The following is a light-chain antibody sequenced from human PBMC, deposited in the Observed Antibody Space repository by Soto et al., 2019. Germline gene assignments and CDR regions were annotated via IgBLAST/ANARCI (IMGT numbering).Light chain of an antibody. J-gene: IGKJ5*01. V-gene: IGKV3-20*01. CDR3: QQYGSSPRT. CDR2: GAS. Sequence: SCRASQSVSSNFLAWYQQRPGQAPRLLIYGASNRATGIPDRFSGSGSGTDFTLTISRLEPEDFAVYYCQQYGSSPRTFGQGKRREIK. CDR1: QSVSSNF.